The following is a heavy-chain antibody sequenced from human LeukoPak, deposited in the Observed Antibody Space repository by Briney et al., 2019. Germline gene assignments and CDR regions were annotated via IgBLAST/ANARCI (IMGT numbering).Heavy chain of an antibody. CDR1: GFTFSSYS. J-gene: IGHJ4*02. V-gene: IGHV3-48*01. CDR2: ISSSSSTI. Sequence: PGGSLRLSCAASGFTFSSYSMNWVRQAPGKGLEWVSYISSSSSTIYYADSVKGRFTISRDNSKNTLYLQMNSLRAEDTAVYYCARDYSGRYSSGWYFDYWGQGTLVTVSS. D-gene: IGHD6-19*01. CDR3: ARDYSGRYSSGWYFDY.